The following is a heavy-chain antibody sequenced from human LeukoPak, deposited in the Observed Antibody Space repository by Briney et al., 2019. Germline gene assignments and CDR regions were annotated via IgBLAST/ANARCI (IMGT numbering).Heavy chain of an antibody. J-gene: IGHJ4*02. CDR1: GFTFSSYA. Sequence: GGSLRLSCAASGFTFSSYAMSWVRQAPGKGLEWVSGITGSGGSTNYADSVKGRFTISRDNSKNTLYLQMSSLRAEDTAVYYCARDPGDSLYYFDYWGQGTLVTVSS. V-gene: IGHV3-23*01. CDR2: ITGSGGST. CDR3: ARDPGDSLYYFDY. D-gene: IGHD1-26*01.